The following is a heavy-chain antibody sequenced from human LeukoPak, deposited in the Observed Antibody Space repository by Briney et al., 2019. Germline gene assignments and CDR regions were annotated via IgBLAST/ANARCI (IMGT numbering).Heavy chain of an antibody. CDR2: FNPEDGET. CDR3: ATGSPVFSGLHYYYGMDV. J-gene: IGHJ6*02. V-gene: IGHV1-24*01. D-gene: IGHD2-15*01. Sequence: GASVKVSCKVSGYTLTELSMHWVRQAPGKGLEWMGGFNPEDGETIYAQKFQGRVTMTEDTSTDTAYMELSSLRSEDTAVYYCATGSPVFSGLHYYYGMDVWGQGTTVTVSS. CDR1: GYTLTELS.